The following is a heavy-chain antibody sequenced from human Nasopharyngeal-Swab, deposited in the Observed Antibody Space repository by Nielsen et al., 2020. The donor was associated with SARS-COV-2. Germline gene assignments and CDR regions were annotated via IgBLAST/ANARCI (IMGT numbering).Heavy chain of an antibody. D-gene: IGHD3-22*01. CDR3: ARDEHYYDSSGFDY. V-gene: IGHV3-9*01. J-gene: IGHJ4*02. CDR1: GFDFDDYA. CDR2: ISWNSGTK. Sequence: SLKISCTASGFDFDDYAMHWVRHSAGKGLEWVSAISWNSGTKGYADSVKGRFTISRDNAKNSLYLQMDSLRPDDTAIYYCARDEHYYDSSGFDYWGQGSLVTVSP.